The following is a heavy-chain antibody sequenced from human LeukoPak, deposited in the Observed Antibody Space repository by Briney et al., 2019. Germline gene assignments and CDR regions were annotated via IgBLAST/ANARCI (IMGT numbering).Heavy chain of an antibody. J-gene: IGHJ6*04. CDR3: ARDSKWFGELNYYYYGMDV. Sequence: ASVKSSCKTSGYTFTGYYMHWVRQAPGQGLEWMGWINPNSGGTNYAQKLQGRVTMTTDTSTSTAYMELRSLRSDDTAVYYCARDSKWFGELNYYYYGMDVWGKGTTVTVSS. CDR2: INPNSGGT. CDR1: GYTFTGYY. V-gene: IGHV1-2*02. D-gene: IGHD3-10*01.